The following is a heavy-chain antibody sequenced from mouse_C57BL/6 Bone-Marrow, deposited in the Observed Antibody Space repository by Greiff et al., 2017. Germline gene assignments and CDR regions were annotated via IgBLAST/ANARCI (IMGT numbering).Heavy chain of an antibody. J-gene: IGHJ4*01. CDR2: ISNGGGST. CDR1: GFTFSDYY. CDR3: ARPAGYAMDY. V-gene: IGHV5-12*01. Sequence: EVQLVESGGGLVQPGGSLKLSCAASGFTFSDYYMYWVRQTPEKRLEWVAYISNGGGSTYYPDTVKGRFTISRDNAKNTLYLQMSRLKSEDTAMYYCARPAGYAMDYWGQGTSVTVSS.